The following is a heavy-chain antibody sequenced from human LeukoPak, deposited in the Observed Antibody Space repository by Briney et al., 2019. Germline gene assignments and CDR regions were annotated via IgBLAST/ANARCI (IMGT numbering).Heavy chain of an antibody. CDR3: ARHSRVGNSWTHFEY. Sequence: GESLKISCKVSGYSFSTYWIGWVRQVPGKGLEWMGIIYPGDSDTRSSPSFQGQVTISADKSISTAYLQWNSLKASDTAMYYCARHSRVGNSWTHFEYWGRGTLVTVSS. J-gene: IGHJ4*02. CDR1: GYSFSTYW. CDR2: IYPGDSDT. D-gene: IGHD3/OR15-3a*01. V-gene: IGHV5-51*01.